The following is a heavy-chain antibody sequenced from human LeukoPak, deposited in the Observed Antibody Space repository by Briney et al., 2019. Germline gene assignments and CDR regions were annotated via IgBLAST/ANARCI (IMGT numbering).Heavy chain of an antibody. CDR3: ASHGGGGNSGTFSPFDY. Sequence: GGSLRLSCAASGFTFSSYSMNWVRQAPGKGLEWLSSISSSRTYIYYADSVRGRFTISRDNAKNSLYLQMNSLRAEDTAVYYCASHGGGGNSGTFSPFDYWGQGTLVTVSS. V-gene: IGHV3-21*01. CDR1: GFTFSSYS. CDR2: ISSSRTYI. J-gene: IGHJ4*02. D-gene: IGHD4-23*01.